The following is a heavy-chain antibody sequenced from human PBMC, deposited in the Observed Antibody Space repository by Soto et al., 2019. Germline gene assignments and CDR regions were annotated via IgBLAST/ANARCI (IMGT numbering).Heavy chain of an antibody. J-gene: IGHJ6*02. D-gene: IGHD2-15*01. Sequence: PGGSLRLSCXCSGFNFRDYAMSWSRQAPGKGLEWVGVIRSKAYGETADYAASVKGRFTIYRDDSKSTAYLQMSSLQTEDTGVYYCTKYTYTSRYSYFGMDVWGHGTTVTVSS. CDR1: GFNFRDYA. CDR2: IRSKAYGETA. V-gene: IGHV3-49*03. CDR3: TKYTYTSRYSYFGMDV.